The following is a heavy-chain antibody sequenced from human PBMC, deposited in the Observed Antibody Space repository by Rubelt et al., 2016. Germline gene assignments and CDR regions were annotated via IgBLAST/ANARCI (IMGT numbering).Heavy chain of an antibody. CDR2: IKQDGSEK. J-gene: IGHJ4*02. CDR3: TRDLPTYSSSSMFDY. Sequence: EVQLVESGGGLVQPGGSLRLSCAASGFTFSSYWMSWVRQAPGKGLEWVATIKQDGSEKYYVDSVKGGFTISRDNAKNALYLQMNSLRAEDTAVYYCTRDLPTYSSSSMFDYWGQGTLVTVSS. D-gene: IGHD6-6*01. CDR1: GFTFSSYW. V-gene: IGHV3-7*04.